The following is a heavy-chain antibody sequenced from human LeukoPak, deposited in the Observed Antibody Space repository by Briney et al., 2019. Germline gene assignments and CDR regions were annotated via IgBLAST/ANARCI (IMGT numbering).Heavy chain of an antibody. J-gene: IGHJ5*02. Sequence: SETLSLTCAVYGGSFSGYYWSWIRQPPGKGLEWIGEINHSGSTNYNPSLKSRVTTSVDTSKNQFSLKLSSVTAADTAVYYCARGYSIAAAGPSYNWFDPWGQGTLVTVSS. V-gene: IGHV4-34*01. CDR2: INHSGST. D-gene: IGHD6-13*01. CDR1: GGSFSGYY. CDR3: ARGYSIAAAGPSYNWFDP.